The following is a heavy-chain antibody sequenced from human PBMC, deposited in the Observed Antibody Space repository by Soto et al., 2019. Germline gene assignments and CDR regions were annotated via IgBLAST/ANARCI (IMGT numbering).Heavy chain of an antibody. CDR1: GGTFSSDA. CDR2: LIPILGTT. V-gene: IGHV1-69*01. CDR3: ARASGYVSGWYHDY. D-gene: IGHD6-19*01. J-gene: IGHJ4*02. Sequence: QVQLVQSGAEVREPGFSVKVSCKASGGTFSSDAGSWVRQAPGPGVEWMGGLIPILGTTHYAQKFQGRVTITADESTNTAYMELSSLRSDDTAVYYCARASGYVSGWYHDYWGQGTRVTVSS.